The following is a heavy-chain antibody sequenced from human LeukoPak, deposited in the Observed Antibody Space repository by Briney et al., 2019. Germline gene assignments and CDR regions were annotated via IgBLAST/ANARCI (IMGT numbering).Heavy chain of an antibody. Sequence: GGSLRLSCTVSGFTVSSNSMSWVRQAPGKGLEWVSSISSSSSYIYYADSVKGRFTISRDNAKNSLYLQMNSLRAEDTAVYYCAREMFGAAAGTYYYYMDVWGKGTTVTVSS. V-gene: IGHV3-21*01. CDR1: GFTVSSNS. D-gene: IGHD6-13*01. J-gene: IGHJ6*03. CDR2: ISSSSSYI. CDR3: AREMFGAAAGTYYYYMDV.